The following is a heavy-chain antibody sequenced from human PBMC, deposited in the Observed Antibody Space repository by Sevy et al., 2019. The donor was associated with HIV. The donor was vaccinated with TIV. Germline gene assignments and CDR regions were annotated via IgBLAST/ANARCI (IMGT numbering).Heavy chain of an antibody. CDR1: GGSISSYY. CDR3: ARHGSIMSDYRL. D-gene: IGHD4-17*01. J-gene: IGHJ4*02. CDR2: IYYSGST. Sequence: KQSQTLSLTCTVSGGSISSYYWSWIRQPPGKGLEWIGYIYYSGSTNYNPSLKSRVTISVDTSKNQFSLNLSSVIAADTAVYYCARHGSIMSDYRLWGQGTLVTVSS. V-gene: IGHV4-59*08.